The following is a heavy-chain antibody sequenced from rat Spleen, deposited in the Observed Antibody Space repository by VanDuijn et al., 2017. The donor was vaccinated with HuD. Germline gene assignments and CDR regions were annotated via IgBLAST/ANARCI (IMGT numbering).Heavy chain of an antibody. J-gene: IGHJ2*01. CDR1: GFSLSNYG. CDR3: ARSDYSSPYYFDY. Sequence: QVQLKESGPGLVKPSLTLSLTCTVSGFSLSNYGVFWVRRPPGKGLEWMGVIWGNGNANYNSALKSRLSISRDTSKSQVFLKMNNLQTEDTAMYFCARSDYSSPYYFDYWGQGVMVTVSS. V-gene: IGHV2S61*01. D-gene: IGHD1-2*01. CDR2: IWGNGNA.